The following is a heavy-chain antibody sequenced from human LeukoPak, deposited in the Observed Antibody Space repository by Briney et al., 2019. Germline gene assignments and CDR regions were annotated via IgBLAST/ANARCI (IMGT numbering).Heavy chain of an antibody. D-gene: IGHD6-13*01. V-gene: IGHV4-59*01. CDR2: IYYSGST. CDR3: ARMMYSSSWYQN. J-gene: IGHJ4*02. CDR1: GGSISSYY. Sequence: SDTLSLTCTVPGGSISSYYWSWIRQPPGKGLEWIGYIYYSGSTNYNPSLKSRVTISADTSKNQFSLKLSSVTAADTAVYYCARMMYSSSWYQNWGQGTLVTVSS.